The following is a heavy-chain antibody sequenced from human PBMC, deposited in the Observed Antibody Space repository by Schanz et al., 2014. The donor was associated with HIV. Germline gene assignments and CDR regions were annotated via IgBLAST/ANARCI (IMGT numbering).Heavy chain of an antibody. J-gene: IGHJ2*01. D-gene: IGHD1-26*01. Sequence: QVQLVQSGAEVKKPGSSVMVSCKTSGGTFTNYAISWVRQAPGQGLQWMGGIIPFFGTANYAQTLQGRLTITADDSTGTASMDLTSLRYEDTALYYCAASMYNGSYGTHYYFDLWGRGTLVTVSS. CDR1: GGTFTNYA. CDR2: IIPFFGTA. CDR3: AASMYNGSYGTHYYFDL. V-gene: IGHV1-69*12.